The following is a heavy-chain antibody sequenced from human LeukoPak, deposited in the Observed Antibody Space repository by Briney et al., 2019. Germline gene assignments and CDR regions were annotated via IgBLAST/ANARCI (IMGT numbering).Heavy chain of an antibody. V-gene: IGHV3-7*04. J-gene: IGHJ4*02. Sequence: PGGSLILSCAASGFTVSSNYMSWVRQAPGEGLEWVANIKQDGTEKYYMDSVKGRFSISRDNAKNSLYLQMNALRAEDTAVYYCARDVRPDYWGQGTLVTVST. CDR2: IKQDGTEK. D-gene: IGHD6-6*01. CDR1: GFTVSSNY. CDR3: ARDVRPDY.